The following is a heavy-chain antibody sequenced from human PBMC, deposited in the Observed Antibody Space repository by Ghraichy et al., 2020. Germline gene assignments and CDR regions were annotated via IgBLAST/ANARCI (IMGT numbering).Heavy chain of an antibody. V-gene: IGHV4-34*01. D-gene: IGHD6-13*01. CDR3: ARATYSSSWSIYYYYGMDV. J-gene: IGHJ6*02. CDR2: INHSGST. Sequence: ESLNISCAVYGGSFSGYYWSWVRQPPGKGLEWIGEINHSGSTNYNPSLKSRVTISVDTSKNQFSLKLSSVTAADTAVYYCARATYSSSWSIYYYYGMDVWGQGTTVTVSS. CDR1: GGSFSGYY.